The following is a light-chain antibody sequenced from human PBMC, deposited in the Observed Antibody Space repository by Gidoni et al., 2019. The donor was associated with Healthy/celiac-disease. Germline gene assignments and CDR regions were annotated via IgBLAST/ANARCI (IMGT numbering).Light chain of an antibody. J-gene: IGKJ3*01. V-gene: IGKV3-15*01. CDR2: GAS. Sequence: IVMPQSPATLSVSPGERATLSCRASQSVSSNLAWYQQKPGQAPRLLIYGASTRATGIPARFSGSGSGTEFTLTISSLQSEDFAVYYCQQYNNWPPIFTFGPGTKVDIK. CDR3: QQYNNWPPIFT. CDR1: QSVSSN.